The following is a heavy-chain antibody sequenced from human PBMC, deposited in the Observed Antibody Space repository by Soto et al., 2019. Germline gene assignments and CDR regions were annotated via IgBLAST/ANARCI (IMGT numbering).Heavy chain of an antibody. Sequence: QVQLVQSGAEVKKPGSSVKVSCKASGGTFSSYTISWVRQAPGQGLEWMGRIIPILGIANYAQKFQGRFTFTTDNSTSTAYMELTVLRSEDTAVYYCARGTGGYDSMNFDFWGQGTLVTVSS. V-gene: IGHV1-69*02. CDR3: ARGTGGYDSMNFDF. J-gene: IGHJ4*02. CDR2: IIPILGIA. D-gene: IGHD5-12*01. CDR1: GGTFSSYT.